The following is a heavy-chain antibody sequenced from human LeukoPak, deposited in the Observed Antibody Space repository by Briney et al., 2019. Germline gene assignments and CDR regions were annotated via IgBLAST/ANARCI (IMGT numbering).Heavy chain of an antibody. J-gene: IGHJ5*02. Sequence: SETLSLTCTVSGGSISSNSYYWGWIRQPPGQELEWIGSIYYSGSTYYNPSLKSRVTISVDTSKNQFSLKLSSVTAADTAVYYCARDRIVVVPAATRGNWFDPWGQGTLVTVSS. CDR1: GGSISSNSYY. CDR2: IYYSGST. D-gene: IGHD2-2*01. CDR3: ARDRIVVVPAATRGNWFDP. V-gene: IGHV4-39*07.